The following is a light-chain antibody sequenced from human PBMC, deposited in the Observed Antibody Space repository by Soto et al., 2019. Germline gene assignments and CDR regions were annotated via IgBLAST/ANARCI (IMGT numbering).Light chain of an antibody. V-gene: IGLV2-14*01. CDR2: DVS. CDR3: SSYTSSSTLYVV. J-gene: IGLJ2*01. CDR1: SSDVGGYNY. Sequence: QSALPQPASVSGSRGQSITISCTGTSSDVGGYNYVSWYQQHPGKAPKLMIYDVSNRPSGVSNRFSGSKSGNTASLTISGLQAEDEADYYCSSYTSSSTLYVVFGGGTKVTVL.